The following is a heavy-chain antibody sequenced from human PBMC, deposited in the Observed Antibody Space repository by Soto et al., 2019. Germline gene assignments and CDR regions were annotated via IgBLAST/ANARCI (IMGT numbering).Heavy chain of an antibody. CDR3: ANELDVNDV. V-gene: IGHV3-11*03. CDR2: ITSSGSNT. D-gene: IGHD1-7*01. Sequence: GGSLRLSCAASGLTFSDYYMSWIRQAPGKELEWVSYITSSGSNTKYADSVQGRFTISRDNAKNSLYLQMNSLRVEDTVLYYCANELDVNDVWGQGTSVTVS. CDR1: GLTFSDYY. J-gene: IGHJ6*02.